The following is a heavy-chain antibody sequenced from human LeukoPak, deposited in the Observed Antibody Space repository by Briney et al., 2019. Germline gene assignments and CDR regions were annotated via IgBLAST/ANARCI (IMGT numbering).Heavy chain of an antibody. J-gene: IGHJ5*02. CDR3: ARQGGSGSYYENWFDP. V-gene: IGHV3-66*04. CDR1: GFTVSSNY. D-gene: IGHD3-10*01. CDR2: IYSGGST. Sequence: QPGGSLRLSCAASGFTVSSNYMSWVRQAPGKGLEWVSVIYSGGSTYYGDSVKGRFTISRDNSKNTLYLQMTSLRAEDTAVYYCARQGGSGSYYENWFDPWGQGTLVTVSS.